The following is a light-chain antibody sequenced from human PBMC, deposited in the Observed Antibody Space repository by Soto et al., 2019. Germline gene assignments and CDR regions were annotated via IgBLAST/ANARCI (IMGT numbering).Light chain of an antibody. Sequence: QPVLTHPPPVSAAPGQRVTISCSGSISNIGNNYVSWYRHLPGKAPELLIYDNNQRPSVIPDRFSGSKSGTSATLGITGLQTGDAADYYCGTWDSRLSAYVFGNGTKLT. CDR1: ISNIGNNY. CDR3: GTWDSRLSAYV. J-gene: IGLJ1*01. V-gene: IGLV1-51*01. CDR2: DNN.